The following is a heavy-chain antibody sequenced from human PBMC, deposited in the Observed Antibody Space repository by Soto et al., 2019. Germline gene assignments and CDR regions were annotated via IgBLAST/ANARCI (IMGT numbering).Heavy chain of an antibody. Sequence: ASVKVSCKASGYTFTGYYMHWVRQAPGQGLEWMGWSNPNSGGTNYAQKFQGWVTMTRDTSISTAYMELSRLRSDDTAVYYCGIDKNTGRAKNWFDSWGPRTLGTVSS. CDR1: GYTFTGYY. D-gene: IGHD5-18*01. CDR3: GIDKNTGRAKNWFDS. J-gene: IGHJ5*01. CDR2: SNPNSGGT. V-gene: IGHV1-2*04.